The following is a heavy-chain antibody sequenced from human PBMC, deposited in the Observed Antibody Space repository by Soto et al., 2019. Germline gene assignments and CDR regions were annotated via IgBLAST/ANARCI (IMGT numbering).Heavy chain of an antibody. Sequence: PSETLSLTCDVSGDTISTGGCYWSWIRQHPGKGLEWIGYIYYSGSTYYNPSLKSRVTISVDTSKNQFSLKLSSVTAADTAVYYCARLGYCSGGSCYVPYNWFSWFDPWGQGTLVTVSS. CDR1: GDTISTGGCY. J-gene: IGHJ5*02. CDR2: IYYSGST. D-gene: IGHD2-15*01. V-gene: IGHV4-31*11. CDR3: ARLGYCSGGSCYVPYNWFSWFDP.